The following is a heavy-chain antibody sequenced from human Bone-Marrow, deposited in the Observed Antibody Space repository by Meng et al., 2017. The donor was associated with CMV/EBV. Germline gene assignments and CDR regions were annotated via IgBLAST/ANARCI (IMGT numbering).Heavy chain of an antibody. D-gene: IGHD3-22*01. V-gene: IGHV3-30-3*01. CDR1: GFTFSSYA. J-gene: IGHJ5*02. CDR3: ARNDSSGYNNWFDH. Sequence: GESLKISCAASGFTFSSYAMHWVRQAPGKGLEWVAVISYDGSNKYYADSVKGRFTISRDNSKNTLYLQMNSLRAEDTAVYYCARNDSSGYNNWFDHWGQGTLVTVSS. CDR2: ISYDGSNK.